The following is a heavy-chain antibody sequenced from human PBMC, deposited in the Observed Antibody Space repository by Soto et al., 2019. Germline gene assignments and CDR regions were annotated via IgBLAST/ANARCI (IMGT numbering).Heavy chain of an antibody. Sequence: SVKVSCKASGFTFTSSAVQWVRQARGQRLEWIGWIVVGSGNTNYAQKFQERVTITRDMSTSTAYMELSSLRSEDTAVYYCAASSGRYFDWLLGYWGQGTLVTVSS. CDR1: GFTFTSSA. V-gene: IGHV1-58*01. J-gene: IGHJ4*02. CDR2: IVVGSGNT. CDR3: AASSGRYFDWLLGY. D-gene: IGHD3-9*01.